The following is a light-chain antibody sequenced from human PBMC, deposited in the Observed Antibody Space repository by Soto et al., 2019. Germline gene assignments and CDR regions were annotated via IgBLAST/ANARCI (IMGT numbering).Light chain of an antibody. J-gene: IGKJ4*01. V-gene: IGKV1-39*01. Sequence: DSQMTQSPSSLSASVGDRVTITCRASQSISIYLNWYQQKPGKAPKLLIYAASSLQSGVPSRFSGSGSGTDFTLTISSLQPEDFATYYCQQSDSTLLTFGGGTKVEIK. CDR1: QSISIY. CDR3: QQSDSTLLT. CDR2: AAS.